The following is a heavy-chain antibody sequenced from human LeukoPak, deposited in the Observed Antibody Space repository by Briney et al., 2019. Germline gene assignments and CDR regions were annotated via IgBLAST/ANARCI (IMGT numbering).Heavy chain of an antibody. V-gene: IGHV3-9*01. D-gene: IGHD6-13*01. Sequence: GGSLRLSCAASGFTFDDYAMHWVRQAPGKGLEWVSGISWNSGSIGYADSVKGRFTISRDNAKNSLCLQMNSLRAEDTALYYCAKDLRLTKAAAGPEFDYWGQGTLVTVSS. CDR2: ISWNSGSI. J-gene: IGHJ4*02. CDR3: AKDLRLTKAAAGPEFDY. CDR1: GFTFDDYA.